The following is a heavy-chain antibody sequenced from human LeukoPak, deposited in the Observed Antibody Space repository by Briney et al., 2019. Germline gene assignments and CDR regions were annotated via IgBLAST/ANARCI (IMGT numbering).Heavy chain of an antibody. CDR1: GFTFSSYA. J-gene: IGHJ4*02. Sequence: GGSLRLSCAASGFTFSSYAMSWVRQAPGKGLEWVSAISGSGGSTYYADSVKGRFTISRDNSKNTLYLQMNSLRAEDTAVYHCAKASEYYYDSSGYYLVWGQGTLVTVSS. CDR3: AKASEYYYDSSGYYLV. CDR2: ISGSGGST. V-gene: IGHV3-23*01. D-gene: IGHD3-22*01.